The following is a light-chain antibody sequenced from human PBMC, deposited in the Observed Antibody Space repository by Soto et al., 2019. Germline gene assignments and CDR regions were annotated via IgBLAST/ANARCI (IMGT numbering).Light chain of an antibody. CDR2: GAS. CDR3: QQYGSSGT. Sequence: EIVMTQSPATLSVSPGERATLPCRASQSVSSSSLAWYQQKRGQAPRLLIHGASSRATGIPDRFSGSGSGTDFTLTISRLEPEDFAVYYCQQYGSSGTFGQGTKVDIK. V-gene: IGKV3-20*01. J-gene: IGKJ1*01. CDR1: QSVSSSS.